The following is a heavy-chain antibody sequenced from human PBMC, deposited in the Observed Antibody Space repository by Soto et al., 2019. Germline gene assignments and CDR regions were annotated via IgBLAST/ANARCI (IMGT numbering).Heavy chain of an antibody. CDR2: IIPISGTA. Sequence: QVQLVQSGAEVKKPGSSVKVSCKASGGTFSSYAISWVRQAPGQGLEWMGGIIPISGTAYYAQKFQGRVTITADESTSTADMELGSLRSEDTAVYYWARSQGSSTRLEIDYSYYYGMDGWGQGTTVTVSS. D-gene: IGHD2-2*01. CDR1: GGTFSSYA. V-gene: IGHV1-69*01. J-gene: IGHJ6*02. CDR3: ARSQGSSTRLEIDYSYYYGMDG.